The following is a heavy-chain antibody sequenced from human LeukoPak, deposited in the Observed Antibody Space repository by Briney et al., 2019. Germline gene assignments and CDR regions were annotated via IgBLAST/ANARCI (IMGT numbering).Heavy chain of an antibody. CDR1: GYSFTGYY. J-gene: IGHJ4*02. CDR2: INPSGGST. Sequence: ASVKVSCKASGYSFTGYYMHWVRQAPGQGLEWLGIINPSGGSTSYAQKFQGRVTMTRDMSTSTVYMELSSLRSEDTAVYYCARESGSGSYHDYWGQGTLVTVSS. CDR3: ARESGSGSYHDY. D-gene: IGHD3-10*01. V-gene: IGHV1-46*01.